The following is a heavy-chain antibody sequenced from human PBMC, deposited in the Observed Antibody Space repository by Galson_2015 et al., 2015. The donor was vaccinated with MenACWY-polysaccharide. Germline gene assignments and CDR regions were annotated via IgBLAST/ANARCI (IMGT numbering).Heavy chain of an antibody. V-gene: IGHV3-21*01. J-gene: IGHJ6*02. CDR1: GFSVSGDS. CDR2: MSATSTYM. Sequence: SLRLSCAASGFSVSGDSMNWVRQAPGKGLEWVSSMSATSTYMYYADSVRGRFTISRDNSKDSLYLEMNNLRAGDTAVYYCVRDRCSATMCSYGMDVWGQGTTVTVSS. D-gene: IGHD2-15*01. CDR3: VRDRCSATMCSYGMDV.